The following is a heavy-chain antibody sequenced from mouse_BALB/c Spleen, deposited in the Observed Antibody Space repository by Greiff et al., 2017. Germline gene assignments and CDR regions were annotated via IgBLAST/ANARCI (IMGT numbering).Heavy chain of an antibody. CDR1: GYAFSSYW. CDR3: AREGDSWFAY. D-gene: IGHD3-3*01. Sequence: VQLQESGAELVRPGSSVKISCKASGYAFSSYWMNWVKQRPGQGLEWIGQIYPGDGDTNYNGKFKGKATLTADKSSSTAYMQLSSLTSEDSAVYFCAREGDSWFAYWGQGTLVTVSA. V-gene: IGHV1-80*01. J-gene: IGHJ3*01. CDR2: IYPGDGDT.